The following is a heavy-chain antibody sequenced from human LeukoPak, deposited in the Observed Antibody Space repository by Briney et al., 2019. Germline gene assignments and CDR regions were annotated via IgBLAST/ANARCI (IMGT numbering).Heavy chain of an antibody. J-gene: IGHJ4*02. CDR3: ARDSGGYSYGYIGY. V-gene: IGHV3-21*01. CDR1: GFTFSSYS. Sequence: PGGSLRLSCAASGFTFSSYSMNWVRQAPGKGLEWVSSISSSSSYIYYADSVKGRFTISRDNAKNSLYLQMNSLRAEDTAVYYCARDSGGYSYGYIGYWGQGTLVTVPS. CDR2: ISSSSSYI. D-gene: IGHD5-18*01.